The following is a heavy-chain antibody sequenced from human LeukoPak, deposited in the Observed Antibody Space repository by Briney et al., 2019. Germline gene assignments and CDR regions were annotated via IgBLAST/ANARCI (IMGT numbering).Heavy chain of an antibody. CDR2: INHSGST. CDR3: ARDLDYYDSTWFDP. D-gene: IGHD3-22*01. Sequence: PSETLPLTCAVYGGSFSGYYWSWIRQPPGKGLEWIGEINHSGSTNYNPSLKSRVTISVDTSKNQFSLKLISVTAADTAVYYCARDLDYYDSTWFDPWGQGTLVTVSS. V-gene: IGHV4-34*01. CDR1: GGSFSGYY. J-gene: IGHJ5*02.